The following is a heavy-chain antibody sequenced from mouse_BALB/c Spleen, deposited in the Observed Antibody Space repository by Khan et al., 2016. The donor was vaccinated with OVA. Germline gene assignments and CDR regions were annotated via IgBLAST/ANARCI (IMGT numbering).Heavy chain of an antibody. V-gene: IGHV1S81*02. CDR3: TRIKKIVATCFDY. Sequence: QVQLQQSGAELVKPGASMKLSCKASGYTFTSYNMYWVKQRPGQGLEWIGGINPCNGYTNFNEKFKSKATLTVDKSSSTAYMHLSGLTTEDSAALFCTRIKKIVATCFDYCGQGTTLTVAS. CDR1: GYTFTSYN. CDR2: INPCNGYT. D-gene: IGHD1-1*01. J-gene: IGHJ2*01.